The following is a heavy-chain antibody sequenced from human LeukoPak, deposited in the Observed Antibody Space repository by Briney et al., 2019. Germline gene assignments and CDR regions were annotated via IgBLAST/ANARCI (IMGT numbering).Heavy chain of an antibody. CDR3: VRVLPAAIPHDAFDI. D-gene: IGHD2-2*02. V-gene: IGHV4-34*01. Sequence: SETLSLTCAVYGGSFSGYYWSWIRQPPGKGLEWIEEINHSGSTNYNPSLKSRVTISVDTSKNQFSLKLSSVTAADTAVYYCVRVLPAAIPHDAFDIWGQGTMVTVSS. J-gene: IGHJ3*02. CDR2: INHSGST. CDR1: GGSFSGYY.